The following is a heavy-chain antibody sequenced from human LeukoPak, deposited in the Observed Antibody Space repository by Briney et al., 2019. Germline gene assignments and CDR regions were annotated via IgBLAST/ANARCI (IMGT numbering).Heavy chain of an antibody. CDR2: FDPEEGER. Sequence: ASVKVSCKVSGDNLSELNVHWVRQAPGKGVEWIGGFDPEEGERLYAQKFEGRVTMTEDTSTDTAYMQLTSLRSEDTAVYYCATFCVYDLLECFDYWGQGTLVTVSS. CDR3: ATFCVYDLLECFDY. V-gene: IGHV1-24*01. CDR1: GDNLSELN. D-gene: IGHD5/OR15-5a*01. J-gene: IGHJ4*02.